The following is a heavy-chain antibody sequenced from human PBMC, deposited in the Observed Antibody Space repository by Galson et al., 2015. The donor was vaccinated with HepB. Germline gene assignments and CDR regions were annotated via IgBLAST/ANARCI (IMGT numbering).Heavy chain of an antibody. J-gene: IGHJ4*02. V-gene: IGHV3-23*01. CDR1: GFTFSSYA. CDR2: ISGSGGST. CDR3: ARAMVATSTFDY. D-gene: IGHD5-12*01. Sequence: SLRLSCAASGFTFSSYAMSWVRQAPGKGLEWVSAISGSGGSTYYADSVKGRFTISRDNAKNSLYLQMNSLRAEDTAVYYCARAMVATSTFDYWGQGTLVTVSS.